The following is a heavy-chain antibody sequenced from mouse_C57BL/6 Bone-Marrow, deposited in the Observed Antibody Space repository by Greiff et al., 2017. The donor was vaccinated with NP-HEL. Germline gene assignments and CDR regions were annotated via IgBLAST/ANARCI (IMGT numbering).Heavy chain of an antibody. CDR1: GFNIKDDY. V-gene: IGHV1-42*01. Sequence: VQLQQSGAELVRPGASVKLSCTASGFNIKDDYMNWVKQSPEKSLEWIGEINPRTGGTTYNQKFKAKATLTVDKSSSTAYMQLKSLTSEDSAVYYCASIYYGNPFAYWGQGTLVTVSA. D-gene: IGHD2-1*01. CDR3: ASIYYGNPFAY. CDR2: INPRTGGT. J-gene: IGHJ3*01.